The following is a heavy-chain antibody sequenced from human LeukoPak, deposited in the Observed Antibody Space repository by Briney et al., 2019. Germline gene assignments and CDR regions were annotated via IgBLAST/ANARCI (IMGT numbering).Heavy chain of an antibody. CDR2: ISSSSSYI. J-gene: IGHJ5*02. D-gene: IGHD3-22*01. CDR3: ARSGVITYYYDSSDNWRGYWFDP. CDR1: GFTFSSYS. V-gene: IGHV3-21*01. Sequence: GGSLRLSCAASGFTFSSYSMNWVRQAPGKGLEWVSSISSSSSYIYYADSVKGRFTISRDNAKNSLYLQMNSLRAEDTAVYYCARSGVITYYYDSSDNWRGYWFDPWGQGTLVTVSS.